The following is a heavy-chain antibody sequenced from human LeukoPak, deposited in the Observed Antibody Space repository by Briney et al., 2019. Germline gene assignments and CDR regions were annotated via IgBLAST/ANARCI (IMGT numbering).Heavy chain of an antibody. CDR2: IDNDGGST. CDR1: GFTFHSYW. CDR3: ARSSFPYYFDY. V-gene: IGHV3-74*01. D-gene: IGHD3-16*01. J-gene: IGHJ4*02. Sequence: GGSLRLSCAASGFTFHSYWMHWARQAPGKGLVWVSRIDNDGGSTTYADSVKGRFTISRDNAKNTLYLQMNSVRAEDTAVYYCARSSFPYYFDYWGQGTLVTVSS.